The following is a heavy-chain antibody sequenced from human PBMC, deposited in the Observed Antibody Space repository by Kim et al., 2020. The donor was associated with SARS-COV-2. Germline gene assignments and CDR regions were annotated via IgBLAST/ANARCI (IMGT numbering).Heavy chain of an antibody. Sequence: SETLSLTCAVSGGSISSANWWHWVRQPPGKGLGWIGEISHSGSTNYNPSLKNRVTMSIDKSKNQFSLRLSAVTAADTAVYYCSSCTPDGSSFWFDSWGQGTLVTVSS. CDR3: SSCTPDGSSFWFDS. V-gene: IGHV4-4*02. D-gene: IGHD6-6*01. J-gene: IGHJ5*01. CDR2: ISHSGST. CDR1: GGSISSANW.